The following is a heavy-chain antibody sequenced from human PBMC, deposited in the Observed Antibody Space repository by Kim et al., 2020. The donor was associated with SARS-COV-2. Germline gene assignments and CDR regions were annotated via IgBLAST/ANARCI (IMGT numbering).Heavy chain of an antibody. Sequence: ASVKGRFTISRDDSKNSLYLQMNSLKPEDTAVYYCTRVPKRTLNYYYGMDVWGQGTTVTVSS. CDR3: TRVPKRTLNYYYGMDV. J-gene: IGHJ6*02. V-gene: IGHV3-72*01.